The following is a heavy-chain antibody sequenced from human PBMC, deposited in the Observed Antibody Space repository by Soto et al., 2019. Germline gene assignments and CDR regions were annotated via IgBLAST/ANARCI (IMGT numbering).Heavy chain of an antibody. CDR1: GYTFTTYA. J-gene: IGHJ4*02. V-gene: IGHV1-18*04. CDR3: ARNKTVLCY. Sequence: QVQLVQSGAEVKKPGASVRVSCKASGYTFTTYAFNWVRQAPGQGLEWMGWINAYSGNTKSAQKFQGRLTMTTDTSSCTAYMELTCLTSSDSAVYCSARNKTVLCYWGQGTQETVSS. D-gene: IGHD4-4*01. CDR2: INAYSGNT.